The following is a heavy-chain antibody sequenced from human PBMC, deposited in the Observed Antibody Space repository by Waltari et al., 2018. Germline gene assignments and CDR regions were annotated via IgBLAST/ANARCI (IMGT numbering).Heavy chain of an antibody. CDR2: IYYSGST. CDR1: GGSISSSSYY. D-gene: IGHD3-22*01. CDR3: ASAYYYDSSGYYYHFDY. V-gene: IGHV4-39*01. J-gene: IGHJ4*02. Sequence: QLQLQESGPGLVKPSETLSLTCTVSGGSISSSSYYWGWIRKPPGKGLEWSGRIYYSGSTCYNPSLKIRVTISVDTSKNQFSLNLSSVTAADTAVYYCASAYYYDSSGYYYHFDYWGQGTLVTVSS.